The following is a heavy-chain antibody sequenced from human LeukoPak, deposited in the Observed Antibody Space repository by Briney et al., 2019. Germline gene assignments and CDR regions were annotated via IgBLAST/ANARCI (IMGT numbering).Heavy chain of an antibody. D-gene: IGHD3-22*01. CDR1: GGTFSSYA. V-gene: IGHV1-69*13. CDR3: ATTRGNYYDRSGYYSDEYFQH. J-gene: IGHJ1*01. Sequence: SVKVSCKASGGTFSSYAISWVRQAPGQGLEWMGRIIPIFGTANYAQKFQGRVTITPDESTSTAYMELSSLRSENTPVYYCATTRGNYYDRSGYYSDEYFQHWGQGTLVTVSS. CDR2: IIPIFGTA.